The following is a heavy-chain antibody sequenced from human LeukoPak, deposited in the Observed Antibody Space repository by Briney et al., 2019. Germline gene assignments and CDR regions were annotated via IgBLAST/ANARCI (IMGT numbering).Heavy chain of an antibody. CDR2: ISYDGSNK. Sequence: GRSLRLSCAASGFTFSSYAMHWVRQAPGKGLEWVAVISYDGSNKYYADSVKGRFTISRDNSKNTLYLQMNSLRAEDTAVYCCARVGTNFDYWGQGTLVTVSS. V-gene: IGHV3-30*04. CDR1: GFTFSSYA. D-gene: IGHD1-1*01. CDR3: ARVGTNFDY. J-gene: IGHJ4*02.